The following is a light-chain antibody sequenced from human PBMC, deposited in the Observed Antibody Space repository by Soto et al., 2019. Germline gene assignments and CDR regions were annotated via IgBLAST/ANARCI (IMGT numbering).Light chain of an antibody. V-gene: IGKV3-20*01. Sequence: EIVLTQSPGTLSLSPGERATLSCRASQSVSSSYLAWYQQKPGQAPRLLIYGASSRATGIPDRFSGSGSGTDFTLTISRLEPEDFAVYYCQQYGSSHPDTFGPGTKVDIK. J-gene: IGKJ3*01. CDR1: QSVSSSY. CDR3: QQYGSSHPDT. CDR2: GAS.